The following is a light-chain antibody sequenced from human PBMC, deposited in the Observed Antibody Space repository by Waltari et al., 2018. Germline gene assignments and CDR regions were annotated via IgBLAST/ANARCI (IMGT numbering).Light chain of an antibody. Sequence: DIQMTQSPSSLSASVGDTVTITCRASQGISSYLAWFQYKPGKAPKRLIYVASNLESGVPSRFSGSGSGTDFTLTIGSLQPEDFATYFCQQHYSLPPTFGQGTKVEI. CDR1: QGISSY. J-gene: IGKJ1*01. CDR2: VAS. CDR3: QQHYSLPPT. V-gene: IGKV1-17*03.